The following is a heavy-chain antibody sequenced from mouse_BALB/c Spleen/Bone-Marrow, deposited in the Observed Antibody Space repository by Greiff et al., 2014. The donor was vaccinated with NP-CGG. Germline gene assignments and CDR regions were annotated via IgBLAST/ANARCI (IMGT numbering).Heavy chain of an antibody. CDR2: ISSGGSYT. D-gene: IGHD2-1*01. Sequence: EVKLQESGGDLVKPGGSLKLSCAASGFTFSRYGMSWVRQTPDKRLEGVANISSGGSYTYYPDSVKGRFTISRDNAKNTLYLHMSSLKSEDTAMYYCARQYGNLGVMDYWGQGTSVTVSS. J-gene: IGHJ4*01. CDR3: ARQYGNLGVMDY. V-gene: IGHV5-6*01. CDR1: GFTFSRYG.